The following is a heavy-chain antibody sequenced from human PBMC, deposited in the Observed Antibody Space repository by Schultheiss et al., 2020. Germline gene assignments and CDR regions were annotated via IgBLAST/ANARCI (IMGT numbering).Heavy chain of an antibody. J-gene: IGHJ4*02. V-gene: IGHV3-30*18. D-gene: IGHD4-17*01. Sequence: GGSLRLSCAASGFTFSSYGMHWVRQAPGKGLEWVAVISYDGSNKYYADSVKGRFTISRDNSKNTLYLQMNSLRAEDTAVYYCAKDKATVMRYYFDYWGQGTLVTVSS. CDR2: ISYDGSNK. CDR1: GFTFSSYG. CDR3: AKDKATVMRYYFDY.